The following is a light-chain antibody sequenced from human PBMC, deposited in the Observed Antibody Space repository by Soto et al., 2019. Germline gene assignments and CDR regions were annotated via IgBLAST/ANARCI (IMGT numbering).Light chain of an antibody. Sequence: IQMTQSPSSVSASEGDRATITCRASQDIRTWLAWYQQKPGKAPKLLIYKASTLKSGVPSRFSGSGSGTEFTLTISSLQPDDFATYYCQHYNSYSEAFGQGTKVDI. V-gene: IGKV1-5*03. CDR1: QDIRTW. J-gene: IGKJ1*01. CDR2: KAS. CDR3: QHYNSYSEA.